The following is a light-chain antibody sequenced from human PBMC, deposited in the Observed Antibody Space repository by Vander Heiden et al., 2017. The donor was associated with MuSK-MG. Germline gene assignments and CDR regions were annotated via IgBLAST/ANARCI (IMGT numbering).Light chain of an antibody. J-gene: IGKJ1*01. CDR1: RSVSSNY. CDR3: QRDSGSIRT. V-gene: IGKV3-20*01. Sequence: EVVLTQSPGTLSLSPGERATLSCRASRSVSSNYLAWYQQKAGQAPRLLIYAASTRATGIPDRFTASASGTDFTLTVRSLDPEDFAVYYCQRDSGSIRTFGQGTRVEIK. CDR2: AAS.